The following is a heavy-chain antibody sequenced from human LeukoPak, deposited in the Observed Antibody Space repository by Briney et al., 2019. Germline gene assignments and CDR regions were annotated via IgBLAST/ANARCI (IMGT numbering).Heavy chain of an antibody. Sequence: SSVTVSCKASGGTFSSYAISWVGQAPGQGLEWVGGIIPIFGTENYAQKFQGRVTITADESTSTAYMELSSLRSEDTAVYYCARGPKGFTLRLGELPNNWFDPWGQGTLVTVSS. CDR1: GGTFSSYA. CDR3: ARGPKGFTLRLGELPNNWFDP. CDR2: IIPIFGTE. V-gene: IGHV1-69*01. J-gene: IGHJ5*02. D-gene: IGHD3-16*01.